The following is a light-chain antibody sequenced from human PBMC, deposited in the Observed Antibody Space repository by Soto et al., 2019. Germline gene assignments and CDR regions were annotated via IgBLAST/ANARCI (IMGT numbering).Light chain of an antibody. CDR1: QSVSTSN. V-gene: IGKV3-20*01. Sequence: IVLTQSPGTLSSSPGERATLSCRASQSVSTSNLAWYQQRPGQAPRLLIYGASRRATGIPDRFSGSGSRTDFTLTISRLEPEDFAVYYCQRYGISHTWTFGQGTKVDI. J-gene: IGKJ1*01. CDR3: QRYGISHTWT. CDR2: GAS.